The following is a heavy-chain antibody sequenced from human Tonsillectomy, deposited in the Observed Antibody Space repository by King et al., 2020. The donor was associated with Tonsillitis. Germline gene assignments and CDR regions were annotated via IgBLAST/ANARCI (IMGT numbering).Heavy chain of an antibody. V-gene: IGHV4-39*01. J-gene: IGHJ4*02. D-gene: IGHD1-26*01. CDR3: ARSVSGSFDY. CDR2: MYYSGTI. CDR1: GGSISSSDHY. Sequence: QLQESGPGVVKPSETLSLTCTVSGGSISSSDHYWACIRQPPGKGLEWIGYMYYSGTIFYNPSLKSRITISGGTSENRFSLKLSSLTAADTAVYFCARSVSGSFDYWGQGAPVTVSS.